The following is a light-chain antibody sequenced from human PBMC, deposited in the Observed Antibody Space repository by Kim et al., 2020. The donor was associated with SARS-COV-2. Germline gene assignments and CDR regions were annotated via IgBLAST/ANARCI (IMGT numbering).Light chain of an antibody. CDR2: EDS. CDR3: QSYDNNNPFI. CDR1: SGSVASNY. J-gene: IGLJ1*01. V-gene: IGLV6-57*03. Sequence: TVHLSCTRSSGSVASNYVHWYQQRPGSAPTTIIYEDSRRPSGVPDRFSGSIDPSSNSASLTISGLTAEDEADYYCQSYDNNNPFIFGAGTKVTVL.